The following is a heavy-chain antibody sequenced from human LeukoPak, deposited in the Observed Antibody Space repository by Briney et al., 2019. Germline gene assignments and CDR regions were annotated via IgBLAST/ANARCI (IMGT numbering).Heavy chain of an antibody. D-gene: IGHD5-24*01. V-gene: IGHV3-30-3*01. CDR1: GFTFSSYA. J-gene: IGHJ4*02. CDR2: ISYDGSNR. CDR3: AREHRDGYNPAFDY. Sequence: GGSLRLSWAVAGFTFSSYAMHWVRQAPGRGLEWVAVISYDGSNRYYADSVKGRFTISRDNSKNTLYLQMNSLRAEDTAVYYCAREHRDGYNPAFDYWGQGTLVTVSS.